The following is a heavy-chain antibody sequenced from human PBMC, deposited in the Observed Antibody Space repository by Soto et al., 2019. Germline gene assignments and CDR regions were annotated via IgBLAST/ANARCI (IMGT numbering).Heavy chain of an antibody. Sequence: GESLKISCKGSGYNFPYHWIGWVRQTPGKGLEWMGIIYPGDSDTRYSPSFQGQVTFSADRSISAAYLQWTSLKASDTAIYYCARLLGYSSDYYYRNDVWGQGTTVTVSS. J-gene: IGHJ6*02. V-gene: IGHV5-51*01. D-gene: IGHD5-12*01. CDR2: IYPGDSDT. CDR1: GYNFPYHW. CDR3: ARLLGYSSDYYYRNDV.